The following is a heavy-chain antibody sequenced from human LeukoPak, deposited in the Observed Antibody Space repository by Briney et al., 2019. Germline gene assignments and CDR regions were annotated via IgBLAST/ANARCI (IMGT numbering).Heavy chain of an antibody. CDR3: ARRGWYYFDY. CDR1: GGSFSDYY. D-gene: IGHD6-19*01. Sequence: PSETLSLTCAVYGGSFSDYYWTWIRKPPGKGLEWIGEINHSGSTNYNPSLKSRVTISVDTSKNQFSLKLSSVTAADTAVYYCARRGWYYFDYWGQGTLVTVSS. V-gene: IGHV4-34*01. J-gene: IGHJ4*02. CDR2: INHSGST.